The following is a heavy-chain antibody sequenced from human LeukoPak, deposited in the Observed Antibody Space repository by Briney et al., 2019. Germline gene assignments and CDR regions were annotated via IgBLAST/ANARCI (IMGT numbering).Heavy chain of an antibody. Sequence: PSESLSLTCAVYGGSFSGYYLSWIRQPPGKGLEWIGEINHSGSTNYNPSLKSRVTISVDTSKNQFSLKLSSVTAADTAVYYCARGTRFWSGYYHWGQGTLVTVSS. J-gene: IGHJ5*02. CDR2: INHSGST. CDR1: GGSFSGYY. V-gene: IGHV4-34*01. CDR3: ARGTRFWSGYYH. D-gene: IGHD3-3*01.